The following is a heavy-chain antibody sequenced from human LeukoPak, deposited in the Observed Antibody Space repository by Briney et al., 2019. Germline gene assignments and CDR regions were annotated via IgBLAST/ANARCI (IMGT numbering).Heavy chain of an antibody. CDR3: AGDGGHGGYDY. J-gene: IGHJ4*02. CDR2: INPSGGST. D-gene: IGHD4-17*01. Sequence: ASVKVSCKASGYTFTSYYMHWVRQAPGQGLEWMGIINPSGGSTSYAQKFQGRVTMTRDTSTSTVYMELSSLRSEDTAVYYCAGDGGHGGYDYWGQGTLVTVSS. CDR1: GYTFTSYY. V-gene: IGHV1-46*01.